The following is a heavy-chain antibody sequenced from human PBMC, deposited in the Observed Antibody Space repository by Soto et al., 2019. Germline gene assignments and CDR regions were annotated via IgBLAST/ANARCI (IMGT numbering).Heavy chain of an antibody. D-gene: IGHD3-22*01. CDR2: IYPGDSDT. Sequence: GESLKISCKGSGYSFTSYWIGWVRQMPGKGLEWMGIIYPGDSDTRYSPSFQDQVTISADKSISTAYLQWSSLKASDTAMYYCARHPDDSSGYWNNWFDPWGKGSLVTVSS. J-gene: IGHJ5*02. CDR1: GYSFTSYW. V-gene: IGHV5-51*01. CDR3: ARHPDDSSGYWNNWFDP.